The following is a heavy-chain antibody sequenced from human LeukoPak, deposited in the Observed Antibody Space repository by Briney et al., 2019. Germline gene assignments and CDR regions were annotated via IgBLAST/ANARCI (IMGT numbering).Heavy chain of an antibody. V-gene: IGHV4-59*10. J-gene: IGHJ5*02. CDR1: GGSFSGYY. CDR2: IYTSGST. D-gene: IGHD6-13*01. CDR3: ARHISAAGTFWFDP. Sequence: SETPSLTCAVYGGSFSGYYWSWIRQPAGKGLEWTGRIYTSGSTNYNPSLKSRVTMSVDTSKNQFSLKLSSVTAADTAVYYCARHISAAGTFWFDPWGQGTLVTVSS.